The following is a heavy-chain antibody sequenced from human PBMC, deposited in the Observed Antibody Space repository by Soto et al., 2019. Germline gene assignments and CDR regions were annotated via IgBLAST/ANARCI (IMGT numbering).Heavy chain of an antibody. J-gene: IGHJ6*02. D-gene: IGHD6-6*01. Sequence: SETLSLTCAVYGGSFSGYYWSWIRQPPGKGLEWIGEINHSGSTNYNPSLKSRVTISVDTSKNRFSLKLSSVTAADTAVYYCARGDSSSSPLYYHYYGMDVWGQGTTVTVSS. CDR2: INHSGST. CDR1: GGSFSGYY. CDR3: ARGDSSSSPLYYHYYGMDV. V-gene: IGHV4-34*01.